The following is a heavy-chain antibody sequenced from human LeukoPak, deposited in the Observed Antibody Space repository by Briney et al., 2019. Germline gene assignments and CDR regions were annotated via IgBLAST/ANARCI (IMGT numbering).Heavy chain of an antibody. J-gene: IGHJ5*02. Sequence: GGSLRLSCAACGFTFSSYDMHWVRQGTGEGLEWVSAIGTAGDTYYPGSVKGQLTISRENAKNSLYLQMNSLRAGDTAVYYCASWAHSGSPTNTWLDPCGQGTLVTVSS. V-gene: IGHV3-13*03. CDR3: ASWAHSGSPTNTWLDP. CDR1: GFTFSSYD. D-gene: IGHD1-26*01. CDR2: IGTAGDT.